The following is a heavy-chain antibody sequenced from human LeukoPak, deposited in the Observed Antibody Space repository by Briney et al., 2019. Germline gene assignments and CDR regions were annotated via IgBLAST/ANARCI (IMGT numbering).Heavy chain of an antibody. CDR3: AKDIAAAGSSYFDY. Sequence: PGGSLRLSCAASGFTFTSYAMSWVRQAPGRGLEWVSSIRGSGGSTYYADSVKGRFTISRDNPRNTLYLQMNSLRAEDMAVYYCAKDIAAAGSSYFDYWGQGALVTVSS. CDR2: IRGSGGST. D-gene: IGHD6-13*01. CDR1: GFTFTSYA. V-gene: IGHV3-23*01. J-gene: IGHJ4*02.